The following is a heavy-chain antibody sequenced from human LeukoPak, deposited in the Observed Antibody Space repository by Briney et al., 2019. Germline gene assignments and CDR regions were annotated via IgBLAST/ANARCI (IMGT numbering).Heavy chain of an antibody. Sequence: PGGSLRLSCAASGFPFSSYAMSWVRQAPGKGLGWVSAISGSGGSTYYADLVKDRFTISRDNSKNTLYQKINSLRAEDTAVYYCAKDERYYDFCSGYSYYFDYGGQGTLVTVPS. CDR2: ISGSGGST. D-gene: IGHD3-3*01. CDR1: GFPFSSYA. CDR3: AKDERYYDFCSGYSYYFDY. J-gene: IGHJ4*02. V-gene: IGHV3-23*01.